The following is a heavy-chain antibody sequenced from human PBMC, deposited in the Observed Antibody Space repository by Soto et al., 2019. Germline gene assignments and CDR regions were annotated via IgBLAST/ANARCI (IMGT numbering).Heavy chain of an antibody. CDR3: ARGFDSGYYDRVGRVYDI. CDR2: ISYDGSNK. D-gene: IGHD3-22*01. CDR1: GFTFSSYA. Sequence: HPGGSLRLSCAASGFTFSSYAMHWVRQAPGKGLEWVAVISYDGSNKYYADSVTGRFTISRDNSKNTLYLQMNSLKPEDTAVYYCARGFDSGYYDRVGRVYDIWGQGTMVTVSS. V-gene: IGHV3-30*03. J-gene: IGHJ3*02.